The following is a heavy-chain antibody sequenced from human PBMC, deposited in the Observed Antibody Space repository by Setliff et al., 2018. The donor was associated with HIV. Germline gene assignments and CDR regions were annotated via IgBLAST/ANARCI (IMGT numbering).Heavy chain of an antibody. J-gene: IGHJ4*02. V-gene: IGHV4-39*01. Sequence: ASETLSLTCSVSNDFITGSYYWAWIRQPPGKGLEWIGSIYYSGSAYYSPSLKSRVTISVDTSNNQFSLTLPSVTAADTAVYYCARHVPDYDILTGYFTKHFDYWGRGTLVTVSS. CDR1: NDFITGSYY. D-gene: IGHD3-9*01. CDR2: IYYSGSA. CDR3: ARHVPDYDILTGYFTKHFDY.